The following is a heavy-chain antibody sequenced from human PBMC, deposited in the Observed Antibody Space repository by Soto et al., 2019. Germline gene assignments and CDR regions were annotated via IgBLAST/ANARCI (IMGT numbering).Heavy chain of an antibody. Sequence: PSETLSLTCTFSVVSISSSSYYCGWIRQPPGKGLEWIGSIYYSGSTYYNPSLKSRVTISVDTSKNQFSLKLSSVTAADTAVYYCARRYDFWSGSQVDYWGQGTLVTVSS. J-gene: IGHJ4*02. CDR2: IYYSGST. V-gene: IGHV4-39*01. D-gene: IGHD3-3*01. CDR1: VVSISSSSYY. CDR3: ARRYDFWSGSQVDY.